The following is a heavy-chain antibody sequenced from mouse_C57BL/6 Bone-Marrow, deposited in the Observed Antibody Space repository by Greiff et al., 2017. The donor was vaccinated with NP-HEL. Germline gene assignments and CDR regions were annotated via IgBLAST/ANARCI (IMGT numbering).Heavy chain of an antibody. Sequence: ESGPGLVKPSQSLSLTCSVTGYSITSGYYWNWIRQFPGNKLEWMGYISYDGSNNYNPSFKNRISITRDTSKNQFFLKLNSVTTEDTTTYYCARDDYYGSSPFAYWGQGTLVTVSA. CDR2: ISYDGSN. CDR1: GYSITSGYY. V-gene: IGHV3-6*01. J-gene: IGHJ3*01. CDR3: ARDDYYGSSPFAY. D-gene: IGHD1-1*01.